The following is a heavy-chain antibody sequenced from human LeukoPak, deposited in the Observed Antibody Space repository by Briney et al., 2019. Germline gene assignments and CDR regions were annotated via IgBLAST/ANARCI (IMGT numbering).Heavy chain of an antibody. D-gene: IGHD2-2*01. CDR1: GYTFTSYG. Sequence: ASVKVSCKASGYTFTSYGISWVRQAPGQGLEWMGWISAYNGNTYYAQKLQGRVTMTTDTSTSTAYMELRSLRSDDTAVYYCARDRLYCSSTSCYMITSDYYGMDVWGQGTTVTVSS. V-gene: IGHV1-18*01. J-gene: IGHJ6*02. CDR3: ARDRLYCSSTSCYMITSDYYGMDV. CDR2: ISAYNGNT.